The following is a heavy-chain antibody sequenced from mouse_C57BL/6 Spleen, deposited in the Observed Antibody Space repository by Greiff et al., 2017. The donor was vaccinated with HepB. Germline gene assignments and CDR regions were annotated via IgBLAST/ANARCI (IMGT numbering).Heavy chain of an antibody. V-gene: IGHV1-59*01. Sequence: VQLQQPGAELVRPGTSVKLSCKASGYTFTSYWMHWVKQRPGQGLEWIGVIDPSDSYTNYNQKFKGKATLTVDTSSSTAYMQLSSLTSEDSAVYYCARRYGWYFDVWGTGTTVTVSS. J-gene: IGHJ1*03. D-gene: IGHD1-1*01. CDR1: GYTFTSYW. CDR2: IDPSDSYT. CDR3: ARRYGWYFDV.